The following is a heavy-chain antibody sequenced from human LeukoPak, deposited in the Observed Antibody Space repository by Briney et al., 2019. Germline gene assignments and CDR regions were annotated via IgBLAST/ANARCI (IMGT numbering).Heavy chain of an antibody. CDR1: GGSISSGGYS. V-gene: IGHV4-30-2*01. CDR3: ARESSSFNWFDP. Sequence: SETLSLTCAVSGGSISSGGYSWSWIRQPPGRGLEWIGYIYHSGSTYYNPSLKSRVTISVDRSKNQFSLKLSSVTAADTAVYYCARESSSFNWFDPWAREPWSPSPQ. CDR2: IYHSGST. J-gene: IGHJ5*02. D-gene: IGHD6-13*01.